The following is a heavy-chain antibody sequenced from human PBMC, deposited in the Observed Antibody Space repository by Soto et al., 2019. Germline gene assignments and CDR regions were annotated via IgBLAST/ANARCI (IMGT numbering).Heavy chain of an antibody. CDR3: AKDNVRGGFIRLGHGLYGMDV. CDR2: ISSSGSTI. Sequence: PGGALRLSCAASGFTFSDYYMSWIRQAPGKGLEWVSYISSSGSTIYYADSVKGRFTISRDNSKNTLYPQMNSLRAEDTAVYYCAKDNVRGGFIRLGHGLYGMDVWGQGTTVTGSS. CDR1: GFTFSDYY. V-gene: IGHV3-11*01. J-gene: IGHJ6*02. D-gene: IGHD3-10*01.